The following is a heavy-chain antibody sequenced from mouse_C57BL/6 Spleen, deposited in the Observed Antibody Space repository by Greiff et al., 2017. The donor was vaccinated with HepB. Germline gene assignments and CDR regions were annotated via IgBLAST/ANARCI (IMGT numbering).Heavy chain of an antibody. CDR2: IDPETGGT. D-gene: IGHD1-1*01. CDR3: TRSLITTVVGRGYFDV. CDR1: GYTFTDYE. Sequence: VQLQQSGAELVRPGASVTLSCKASGYTFTDYEMHWVKQTPVHGLEWIGAIDPETGGTAYNQKFKGKAILTADKSSSTAYMELRSLTSEDSAVYYCTRSLITTVVGRGYFDVWGTGTTVTVSS. J-gene: IGHJ1*03. V-gene: IGHV1-15*01.